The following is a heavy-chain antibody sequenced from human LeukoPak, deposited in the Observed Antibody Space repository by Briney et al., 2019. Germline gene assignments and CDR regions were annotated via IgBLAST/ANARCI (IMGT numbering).Heavy chain of an antibody. CDR3: ARTYWYPGAFDI. CDR2: INPNSGGT. V-gene: IGHV1-2*02. J-gene: IGHJ3*02. Sequence: ASVKVSCKASGYTLTSYDINWVRQAPGQGLEWMGWINPNSGGTNYAQKFQGRVTITRDTSASTAYMELSSLRSEDTAVYYCARTYWYPGAFDIWGQGTMVTVSS. CDR1: GYTLTSYD. D-gene: IGHD2-8*02.